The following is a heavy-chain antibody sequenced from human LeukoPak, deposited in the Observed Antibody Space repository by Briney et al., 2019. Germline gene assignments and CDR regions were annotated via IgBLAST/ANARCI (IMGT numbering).Heavy chain of an antibody. Sequence: GRSLRLSCAASGFTFDNFAMHWVRQAPGKGLEWVSGITWNSRVKTYTPSVKGRFTISRDNAKNSLYLQMNSLRAEDTAVYYCARAPLLWFNYGMDVWGQGTTVTVSS. J-gene: IGHJ6*02. V-gene: IGHV3-9*01. CDR3: ARAPLLWFNYGMDV. CDR1: GFTFDNFA. D-gene: IGHD3-10*01. CDR2: ITWNSRVK.